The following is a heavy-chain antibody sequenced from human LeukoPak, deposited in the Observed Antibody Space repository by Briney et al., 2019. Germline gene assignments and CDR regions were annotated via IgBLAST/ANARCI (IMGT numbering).Heavy chain of an antibody. CDR2: ISAYNGNT. D-gene: IGHD5-12*01. Sequence: VASVKVSCKASGYTFISYGISWVRQAPGQGLEWMGWISAYNGNTNYAQKVQGRVTVTTDTSTSTAYMEMRSLRSDDTAVYYCAREGYSGYGGYYYGMDVWGKGTTVTVSS. J-gene: IGHJ6*04. CDR1: GYTFISYG. V-gene: IGHV1-18*04. CDR3: AREGYSGYGGYYYGMDV.